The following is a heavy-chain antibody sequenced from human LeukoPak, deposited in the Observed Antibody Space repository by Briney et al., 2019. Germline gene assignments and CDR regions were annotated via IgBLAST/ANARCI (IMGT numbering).Heavy chain of an antibody. D-gene: IGHD1-26*01. Sequence: GGSLRLSCEASRFKFSRYGMHWVRQAPGKGLQWVAVISYDGTNKYYGDSVKGRFIISRDNSENALYLQMNNLGAEDTAVYYCARGSIVGARGLGDYWGQGTLVTVSS. CDR2: ISYDGTNK. J-gene: IGHJ4*02. CDR3: ARGSIVGARGLGDY. V-gene: IGHV3-30*03. CDR1: RFKFSRYG.